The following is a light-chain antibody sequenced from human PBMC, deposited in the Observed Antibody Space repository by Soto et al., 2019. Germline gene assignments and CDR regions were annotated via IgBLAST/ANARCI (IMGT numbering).Light chain of an antibody. CDR1: QTISSSY. J-gene: IGKJ4*01. V-gene: IGKV3-20*01. CDR2: GAS. CDR3: QQYGSSPLT. Sequence: DIVLTQSPGTLSLSPGERATLSCRASQTISSSYLAWYQQKPGRAPRLLIFGASSRATGIPDRFSGSGSGTDFTLTITRLEPEDLAVSYCQQYGSSPLTFGGGTKVEIK.